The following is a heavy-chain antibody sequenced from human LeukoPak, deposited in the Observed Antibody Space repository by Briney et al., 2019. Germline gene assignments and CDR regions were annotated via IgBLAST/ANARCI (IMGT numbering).Heavy chain of an antibody. V-gene: IGHV3-33*01. D-gene: IGHD3-10*01. CDR1: GFIFSRYG. Sequence: GRSLRLSCAASGFIFSRYGMNWVRQAPGKGLEWVAVIWYDGSNRYYAESVKGRFSISRDNSKNTLYLEMNSLRAEDTAVYHCARSYYGSGSNYYYGMDVWGQGTTVTVSS. J-gene: IGHJ6*02. CDR3: ARSYYGSGSNYYYGMDV. CDR2: IWYDGSNR.